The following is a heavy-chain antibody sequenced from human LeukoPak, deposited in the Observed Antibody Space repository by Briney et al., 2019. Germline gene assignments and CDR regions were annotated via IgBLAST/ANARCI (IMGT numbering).Heavy chain of an antibody. Sequence: EASVKVSCKTSVGTFTSYAITWVRQAPGQGLEWMGKIIPISGTTNYAQKLQGRVTFTADESTSTAYMELSRLRSEDTALYYYARKLRLGGNWFDPWGQGTLVTVSS. V-gene: IGHV1-69*15. J-gene: IGHJ5*02. CDR3: ARKLRLGGNWFDP. CDR1: VGTFTSYA. CDR2: IIPISGTT. D-gene: IGHD1-26*01.